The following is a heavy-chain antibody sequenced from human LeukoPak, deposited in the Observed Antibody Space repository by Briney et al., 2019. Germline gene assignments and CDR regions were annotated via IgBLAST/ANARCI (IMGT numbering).Heavy chain of an antibody. CDR3: ARARINWFDP. J-gene: IGHJ5*02. D-gene: IGHD3-16*01. V-gene: IGHV4-59*01. CDR1: GGSFSGYY. CDR2: IYNNGST. Sequence: PSETLSLTCAVYGGSFSGYYWSWIRQPRGKGLEWIGYIYNNGSTNYNPSLKSRVTISVDTSKNQFSLKLSSVTAADTALYYCARARINWFDPWGQGTLVTVSS.